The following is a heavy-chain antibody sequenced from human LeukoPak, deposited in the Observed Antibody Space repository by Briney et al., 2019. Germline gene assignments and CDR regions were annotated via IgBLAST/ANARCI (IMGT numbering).Heavy chain of an antibody. D-gene: IGHD3-9*01. CDR3: ARGNILTTFNWFDP. CDR2: IYYSGST. V-gene: IGHV4-39*07. J-gene: IGHJ5*02. CDR1: GGSISSSSYY. Sequence: SETLSLTCTVSGGSISSSSYYWGWIRQPPGKGLEWIGSIYYSGSTYYNPSLKSRVTISVDTSKNQFSLKLSSVTAADTAVYYCARGNILTTFNWFDPWGQGTLVTVSS.